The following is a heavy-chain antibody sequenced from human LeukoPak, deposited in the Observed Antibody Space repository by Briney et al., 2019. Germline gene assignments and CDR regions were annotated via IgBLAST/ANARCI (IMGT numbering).Heavy chain of an antibody. CDR1: GGSISSGGYY. Sequence: PSETLSLTCTVSGGSISSGGYYWSWIRQHPGKGLEWIGYIYDSGSTYCNPSLKSRVTISVDTSKNQFSLKLSSVTAADTAVYYCARGVAAAGTPPRRYYYYYMDVWGKGTTVTVSS. V-gene: IGHV4-31*03. D-gene: IGHD6-13*01. CDR3: ARGVAAAGTPPRRYYYYYMDV. J-gene: IGHJ6*03. CDR2: IYDSGST.